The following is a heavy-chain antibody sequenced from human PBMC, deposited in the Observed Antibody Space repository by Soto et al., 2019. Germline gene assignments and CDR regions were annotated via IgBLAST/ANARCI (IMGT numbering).Heavy chain of an antibody. Sequence: ASVKVSCKASGYTFTGYYMHWVRQARGQGLEWMGWINPNSGGTNYAQKFQGRVTMTRDTSISTAYMELSRLRSDDTAVYFCARAPRVVYAMGAFDSWGQGILVTVSS. V-gene: IGHV1-2*02. CDR2: INPNSGGT. CDR3: ARAPRVVYAMGAFDS. CDR1: GYTFTGYY. J-gene: IGHJ4*02. D-gene: IGHD2-8*02.